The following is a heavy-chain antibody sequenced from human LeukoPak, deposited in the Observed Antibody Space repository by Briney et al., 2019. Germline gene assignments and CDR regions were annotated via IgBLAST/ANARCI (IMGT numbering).Heavy chain of an antibody. CDR2: IRYDGSNK. J-gene: IGHJ4*02. V-gene: IGHV3-30*02. CDR1: GFTFSSYG. CDR3: AKDSYASGSS. Sequence: GGSLRLSCAAPGFTFSSYGMHWVRQAPGKGLEWVAFIRYDGSNKYYADSVKGRFSISRDDSKNTLYLQMDSLRAEDTAVYYCAKDSYASGSSWGQGTLVTVSS. D-gene: IGHD3-10*01.